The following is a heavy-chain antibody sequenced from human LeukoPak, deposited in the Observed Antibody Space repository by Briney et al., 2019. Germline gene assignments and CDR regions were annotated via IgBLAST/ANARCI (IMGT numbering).Heavy chain of an antibody. CDR1: GFTFSSYG. CDR3: ARVAEVGATGYYYYMDV. V-gene: IGHV3-NL1*01. J-gene: IGHJ6*03. CDR2: IYSGGST. Sequence: GGSLRLSCVASGFTFSSYGMHWVRQAPGKGLEWVSVIYSGGSTYYADSVKGRFTISRDNSKNTLYLQMNSLRAEDTAVYYCARVAEVGATGYYYYMDVWGKGTTVTISS. D-gene: IGHD1-26*01.